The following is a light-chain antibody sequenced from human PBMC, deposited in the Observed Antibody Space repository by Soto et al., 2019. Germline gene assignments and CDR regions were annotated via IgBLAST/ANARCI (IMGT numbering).Light chain of an antibody. V-gene: IGLV1-44*01. Sequence: QSVLTQPPSASGTPGQRVTISCSGSSSNIGSNSVFWYQHLPGTTPKFLIYSDDQRPSGVPDRFSGSKSGTSASLAISGLQSEDEADYYCAAWDASLKAVLFGGGTKLTVL. CDR1: SSNIGSNS. J-gene: IGLJ2*01. CDR2: SDD. CDR3: AAWDASLKAVL.